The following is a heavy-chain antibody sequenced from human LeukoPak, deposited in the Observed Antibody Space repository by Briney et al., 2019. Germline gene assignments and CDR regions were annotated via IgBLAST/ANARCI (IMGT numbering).Heavy chain of an antibody. V-gene: IGHV1-2*02. J-gene: IGHJ6*03. CDR1: GYTFTGYY. CDR2: INPNSGGT. CDR3: ARVGYYYDSSGYSPPSYYYYYMDV. D-gene: IGHD3-22*01. Sequence: ASVKVSCKASGYTFTGYYMHWVRQAPGQGLEWMGWINPNSGGTNYAQKFQGRVTMTRDTSISTAYMELSRLRSDDTAVYYCARVGYYYDSSGYSPPSYYYYYMDVWGKGTTVTISS.